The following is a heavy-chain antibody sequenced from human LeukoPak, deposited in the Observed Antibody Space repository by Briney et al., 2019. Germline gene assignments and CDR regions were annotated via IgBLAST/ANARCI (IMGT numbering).Heavy chain of an antibody. Sequence: GGSLRLSCAAPGFTFSGCGMHWVRQAPGKGLEWVAFIWYDGRDKYYVDSVKGRLTISRDNSKNTLYLQMNSLRAEDTAMYYCAKDPYSYGSYFDYWGQGTLVTVSS. D-gene: IGHD5-18*01. V-gene: IGHV3-30*02. J-gene: IGHJ4*02. CDR2: IWYDGRDK. CDR1: GFTFSGCG. CDR3: AKDPYSYGSYFDY.